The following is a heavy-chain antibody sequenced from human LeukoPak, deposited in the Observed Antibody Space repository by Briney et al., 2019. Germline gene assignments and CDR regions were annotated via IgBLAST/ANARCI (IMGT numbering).Heavy chain of an antibody. CDR1: GFTFSSYW. J-gene: IGHJ3*02. V-gene: IGHV3-74*01. CDR3: AKSVSSGWSNDAFDI. CDR2: INSDGSST. D-gene: IGHD6-19*01. Sequence: GGSLRLSCAASGFTFSSYWMHWVRQAPGKGLVWVSRINSDGSSTSYADSVKGRFTISRDNAKNTLYLQMNSLRAEDTAVYYCAKSVSSGWSNDAFDIWAKGQWSPSLQ.